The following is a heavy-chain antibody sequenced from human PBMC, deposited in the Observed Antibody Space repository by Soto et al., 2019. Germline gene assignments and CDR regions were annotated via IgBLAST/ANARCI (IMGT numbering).Heavy chain of an antibody. J-gene: IGHJ5*02. D-gene: IGHD6-13*01. Sequence: PSETLSLTCAVSGGSISSSNWWSWVRQPPGKGLEWIGEIYHSGSTNYNPSLKSRVTISVDESKNQFSLKLSSVTAADTAVYYCARDNGRAAAGNWFDPWGQGTLVTVSS. CDR3: ARDNGRAAAGNWFDP. CDR1: GGSISSSNW. CDR2: IYHSGST. V-gene: IGHV4-4*02.